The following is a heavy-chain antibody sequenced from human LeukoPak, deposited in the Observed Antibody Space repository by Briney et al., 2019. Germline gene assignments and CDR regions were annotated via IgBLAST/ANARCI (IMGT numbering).Heavy chain of an antibody. J-gene: IGHJ6*03. Sequence: ASVKVSCKASGYTFTSYYMHWVRQAPGEGLEWMGVINSSGGSTSYAQKFQGRVTMTRDMSTSTVYMELSSLRSEDTAVYYCARVAAEVVGVPGAIGFGWLRRDYYYMDVWGKGTTVTVSS. D-gene: IGHD2-2*02. CDR3: ARVAAEVVGVPGAIGFGWLRRDYYYMDV. CDR1: GYTFTSYY. CDR2: INSSGGST. V-gene: IGHV1-46*01.